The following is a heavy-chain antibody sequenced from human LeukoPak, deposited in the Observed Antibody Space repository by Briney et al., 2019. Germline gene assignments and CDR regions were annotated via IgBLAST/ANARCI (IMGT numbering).Heavy chain of an antibody. CDR3: ARTLNDYGDYVELLFFDY. CDR2: ISGSSSTI. V-gene: IGHV3-48*01. CDR1: GFTFSFYS. J-gene: IGHJ4*02. D-gene: IGHD4-17*01. Sequence: GGSLRLSCAASGFTFSFYSMNWVRQAPGKGLEWVSYISGSSSTIYYADSVKGRFTISRDNAKNSLFLQMNSLRAEDTAVYYCARTLNDYGDYVELLFFDYWGQGTLVTVSS.